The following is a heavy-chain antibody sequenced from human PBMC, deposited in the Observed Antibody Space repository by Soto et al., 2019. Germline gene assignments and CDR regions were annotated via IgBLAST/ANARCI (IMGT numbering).Heavy chain of an antibody. D-gene: IGHD6-19*01. CDR1: KFTFSTYD. CDR3: AKGRDSTGWYYREGES. Sequence: HLVESGGGVVQPGKSLRLSCAASKFTFSTYDMHSVRQAPDKGLEWVAVVSYDGNKRYYADSVRGRFTISRDNSKNTVYLEMNSLRPEDTAVYFCAKGRDSTGWYYREGESLGQGNLVTVSS. CDR2: VSYDGNKR. J-gene: IGHJ5*02. V-gene: IGHV3-30*18.